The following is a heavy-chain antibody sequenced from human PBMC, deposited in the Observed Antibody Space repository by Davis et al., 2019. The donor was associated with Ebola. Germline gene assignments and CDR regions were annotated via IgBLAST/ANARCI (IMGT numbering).Heavy chain of an antibody. CDR3: ARRRLSFEAIDY. J-gene: IGHJ4*02. V-gene: IGHV4-39*01. CDR2: IYYRGTT. Sequence: MPSETLSLTCTVSGGSISSNNYYWGWIRQPPGKGLEWIGSIYYRGTTYYTPSLKSRVTMSVDTSKNQFSLKLNSVSAADTAVYYCARRRLSFEAIDYWGQGTLVTVSS. D-gene: IGHD1-26*01. CDR1: GGSISSNNYY.